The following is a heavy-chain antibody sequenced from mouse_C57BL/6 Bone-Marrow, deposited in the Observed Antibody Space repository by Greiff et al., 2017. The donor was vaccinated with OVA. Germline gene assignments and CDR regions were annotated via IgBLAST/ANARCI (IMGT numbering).Heavy chain of an antibody. Sequence: VQLQQPGAELVKPGASVKLSCKASGYTFTSYWMHWVKQRPGQGLEWIGMIHPNSGSTNYNEKFKSKATLTVDKSSSTAYMQLSSLTSEDSAVYYCARWAHYGSLYYYAMDYWGQGTSVTVSS. D-gene: IGHD1-1*01. CDR2: IHPNSGST. V-gene: IGHV1-64*01. CDR1: GYTFTSYW. CDR3: ARWAHYGSLYYYAMDY. J-gene: IGHJ4*01.